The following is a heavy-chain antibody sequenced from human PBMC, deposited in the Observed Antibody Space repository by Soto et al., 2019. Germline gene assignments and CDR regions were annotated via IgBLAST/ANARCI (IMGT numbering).Heavy chain of an antibody. CDR1: GGSISLGGYS. CDR2: IYHSGST. J-gene: IGHJ6*02. CDR3: ARDRKGMDV. V-gene: IGHV4-30-2*01. Sequence: SETLSLTCAVSGGSISLGGYSWSWIRQPPGKGLEWIGYIYHSGSTYYNPSLKSRVTISVDTSKNQFSLKLSSVTAADTAVYYCARDRKGMDVWGQGTTVTVSS.